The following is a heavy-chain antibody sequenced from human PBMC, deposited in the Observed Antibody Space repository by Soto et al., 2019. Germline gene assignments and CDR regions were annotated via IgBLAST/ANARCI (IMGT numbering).Heavy chain of an antibody. Sequence: GGSLRLSCAASGFTFSSYAMHWVRQAPGKGLEWVAVISYDGSNKYYADSVKGRFTISRDNAKNSLYLQMNSLRAEDTAVYYCARDPGAAGSYWGQGTLVTVSS. CDR1: GFTFSSYA. J-gene: IGHJ4*02. CDR2: ISYDGSNK. D-gene: IGHD6-13*01. CDR3: ARDPGAAGSY. V-gene: IGHV3-30-3*01.